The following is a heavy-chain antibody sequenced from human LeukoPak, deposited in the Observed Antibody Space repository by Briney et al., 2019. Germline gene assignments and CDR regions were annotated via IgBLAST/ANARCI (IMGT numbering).Heavy chain of an antibody. D-gene: IGHD4-17*01. CDR2: IYYSGST. Sequence: SETLSLTCTVSGGSISSGGYYWSWIRRHPGKGLEWIGYIYYSGSTYYNPSLKSRVTISVDTSKNQFSLKLSSVTAADTAVYYCARVTYGDYKRSPLFDIWGQGTMVTVSS. CDR3: ARVTYGDYKRSPLFDI. J-gene: IGHJ3*02. CDR1: GGSISSGGYY. V-gene: IGHV4-31*03.